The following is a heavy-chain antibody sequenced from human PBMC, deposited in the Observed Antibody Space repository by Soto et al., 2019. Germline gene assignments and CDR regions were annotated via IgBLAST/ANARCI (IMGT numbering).Heavy chain of an antibody. D-gene: IGHD4-4*01. CDR2: ISSSSTYM. CDR3: TTQTQVTRNGEYFQH. J-gene: IGHJ1*01. CDR1: GFTFSSYS. V-gene: IGHV3-21*01. Sequence: GGSLRLSCAASGFTFSSYSMNWVRQAPGKGLEWVSSISSSSTYMYSADSVTGRFAISRDNAKKSLFLQMNSLRAEDTAVYYCTTQTQVTRNGEYFQHWGQGALVTVSS.